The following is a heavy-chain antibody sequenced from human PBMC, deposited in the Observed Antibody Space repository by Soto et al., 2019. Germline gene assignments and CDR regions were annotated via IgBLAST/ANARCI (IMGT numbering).Heavy chain of an antibody. Sequence: PSETLSLTCTVSGASISGYYWSWIRKSAGKGLEWIGRIYATGTTDYNPSLKSRVMMSVDTSKKQFSLRLRSVTAADTAVYYCARDRGYYFDYWGQGTLVTVSS. CDR1: GASISGYY. CDR2: IYATGTT. D-gene: IGHD1-26*01. V-gene: IGHV4-4*07. CDR3: ARDRGYYFDY. J-gene: IGHJ4*02.